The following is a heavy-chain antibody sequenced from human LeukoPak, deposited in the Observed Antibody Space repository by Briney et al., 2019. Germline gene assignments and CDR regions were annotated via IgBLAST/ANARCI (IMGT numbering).Heavy chain of an antibody. CDR2: ISWNSGSI. CDR1: GFTFDDYA. V-gene: IGHV3-9*01. D-gene: IGHD3-10*01. CDR3: AKDKRYYYGSGSSHFDY. Sequence: GGSLRLSCAASGFTFDDYAMHWVRQAPGKGLEWVSGISWNSGSIGYADSVKGRFTISRDNAKNSLYLQMNSLRAEDTALYYCAKDKRYYYGSGSSHFDYWGQGTLVTVSS. J-gene: IGHJ4*02.